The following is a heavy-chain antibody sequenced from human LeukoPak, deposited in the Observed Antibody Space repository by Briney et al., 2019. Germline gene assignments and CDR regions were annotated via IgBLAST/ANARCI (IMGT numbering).Heavy chain of an antibody. CDR2: IRYDGSNK. J-gene: IGHJ4*02. CDR3: AKDELVYCGGDCYPRSGFDY. V-gene: IGHV3-30*02. CDR1: GFTFSSYG. D-gene: IGHD2-21*01. Sequence: PGGSLRLSCAASGFTFSSYGMQWVRQAPGKGLEWVAFIRYDGSNKYYADSVKGRFTISRDNSKNTLYLQMNSLRAEDTAVYYCAKDELVYCGGDCYPRSGFDYWGQGTLVTVSS.